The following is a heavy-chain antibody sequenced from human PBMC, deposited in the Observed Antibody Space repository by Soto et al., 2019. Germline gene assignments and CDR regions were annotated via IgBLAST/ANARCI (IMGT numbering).Heavy chain of an antibody. D-gene: IGHD3-10*01. V-gene: IGHV4-61*01. Sequence: TSEALSLTCTVSGGSVSSGSYYWSWIRQPPGKGLEWIGYIYYSGSTNYNPSLKSRVTISVDTSKNQFSLKLSSVTAADTAVYYCARDAYGSGSYFDSWGQGTLVTGSS. CDR2: IYYSGST. CDR1: GGSVSSGSYY. J-gene: IGHJ5*01. CDR3: ARDAYGSGSYFDS.